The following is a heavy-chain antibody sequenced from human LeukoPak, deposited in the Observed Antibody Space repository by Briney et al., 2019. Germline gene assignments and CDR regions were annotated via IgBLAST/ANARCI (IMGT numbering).Heavy chain of an antibody. J-gene: IGHJ6*03. CDR3: ARGNNWNYYYYMDV. V-gene: IGHV1-18*01. CDR2: ISAYNGNA. CDR1: GYTFTSYG. Sequence: ASVKVSCKASGYTFTSYGISWVRQAPGQGLEWMGWISAYNGNANYAQKLQGRVTMTTDTSTSTAYMELRSLRSDDTAVYYCARGNNWNYYYYMDVWGKGTTVTVSS. D-gene: IGHD1-20*01.